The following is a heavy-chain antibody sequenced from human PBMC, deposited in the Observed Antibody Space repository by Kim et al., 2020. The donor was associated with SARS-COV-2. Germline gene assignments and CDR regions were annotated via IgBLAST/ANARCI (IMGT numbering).Heavy chain of an antibody. D-gene: IGHD7-27*01. J-gene: IGHJ5*02. CDR2: T. Sequence: TNYAERLQGRVTMTTDASTSTAYMELRGLTSDDTAVYYCARSGDGNWFDPWGQGTLVIVSS. CDR3: ARSGDGNWFDP. V-gene: IGHV1-18*01.